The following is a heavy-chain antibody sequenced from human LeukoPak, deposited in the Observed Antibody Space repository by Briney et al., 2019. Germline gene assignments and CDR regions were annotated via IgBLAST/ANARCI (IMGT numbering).Heavy chain of an antibody. J-gene: IGHJ6*02. CDR1: GFTFSSYA. CDR2: ISGSGGST. CDR3: ARDVVVPAAMGDYYYYYGMDV. D-gene: IGHD2-2*01. Sequence: GGSLRLSCAASGFTFSSYAMSWVRQAPGKGLEWVSAISGSGGSTYYADSVKGRFTISRDNSKNTLYLQMNSLRAEDTAVYYCARDVVVPAAMGDYYYYYGMDVWGQGTTVTVSS. V-gene: IGHV3-23*01.